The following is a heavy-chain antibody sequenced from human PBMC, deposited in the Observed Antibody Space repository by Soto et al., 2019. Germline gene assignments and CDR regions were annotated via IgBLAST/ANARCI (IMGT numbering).Heavy chain of an antibody. Sequence: GGSLRLSCAASGFTFSNAWMNWVRQAPGKGLEWVGRIKSKTDGGTTDYAAPVKGRFTISRDDSKNTLYLQMNSLKTEDTAVYYCTTDRDYDYVWGSYRPSELDYWGQGTLVTVSS. V-gene: IGHV3-15*07. CDR3: TTDRDYDYVWGSYRPSELDY. J-gene: IGHJ4*02. CDR2: IKSKTDGGTT. CDR1: GFTFSNAW. D-gene: IGHD3-16*02.